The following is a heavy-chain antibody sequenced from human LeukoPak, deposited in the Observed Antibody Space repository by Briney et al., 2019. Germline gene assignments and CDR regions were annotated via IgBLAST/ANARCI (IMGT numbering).Heavy chain of an antibody. V-gene: IGHV1-8*03. CDR3: ARAENFMVRGVIRY. Sequence: ASVKVSCKASGYTFTSYDINWVRQATGQGLEWMGWMNPNSGNTGYAQKFQDRVTITRNTSISTAYMELSSLRSEDTAVYYCARAENFMVRGVIRYWGQGTLVTVSS. D-gene: IGHD3-10*01. CDR1: GYTFTSYD. CDR2: MNPNSGNT. J-gene: IGHJ4*02.